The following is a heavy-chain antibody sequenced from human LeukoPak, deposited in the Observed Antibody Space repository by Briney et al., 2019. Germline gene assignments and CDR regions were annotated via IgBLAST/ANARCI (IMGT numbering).Heavy chain of an antibody. D-gene: IGHD1-1*01. J-gene: IGHJ4*02. Sequence: PGGSLRLSCAASGFIVSSNYMGWVRQAPGKGLEYVLVIYSGGNTYYGGSVKGRFTISRDNSKNTIYLQMNSLRAEDTAVFYCARLVATTGSLYFDYWGKGNLVTVSS. CDR2: IYSGGNT. V-gene: IGHV3-53*01. CDR3: ARLVATTGSLYFDY. CDR1: GFIVSSNY.